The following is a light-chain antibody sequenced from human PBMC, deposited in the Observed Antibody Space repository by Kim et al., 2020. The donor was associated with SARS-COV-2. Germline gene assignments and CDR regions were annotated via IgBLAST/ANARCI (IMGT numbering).Light chain of an antibody. CDR3: QAWDSSTYV. V-gene: IGLV3-1*01. J-gene: IGLJ1*01. CDR2: QDS. Sequence: SVSARQTASITCSGDKLGDKYACWYQQKPGQSPVLVIYQDSERPSGIPERFSGSNSGNTATLTISGTQAMDEADYYCQAWDSSTYVFGTGTKVTVL. CDR1: KLGDKY.